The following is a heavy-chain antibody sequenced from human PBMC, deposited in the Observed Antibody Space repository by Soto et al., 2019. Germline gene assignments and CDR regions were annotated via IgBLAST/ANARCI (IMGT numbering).Heavy chain of an antibody. Sequence: QVQLQQWGAGLLKPSETLSLTCAVYGGSFSGYHWTWIGQPPGRGLDWFGEITHAGRPNYNPSLKSRVTISVDTSKNQFSLDLKSVTAADTAVYYCARIPGSDYSDPHDYWAQGTLVTVSS. D-gene: IGHD4-17*01. CDR2: ITHAGRP. CDR3: ARIPGSDYSDPHDY. J-gene: IGHJ4*02. CDR1: GGSFSGYH. V-gene: IGHV4-34*01.